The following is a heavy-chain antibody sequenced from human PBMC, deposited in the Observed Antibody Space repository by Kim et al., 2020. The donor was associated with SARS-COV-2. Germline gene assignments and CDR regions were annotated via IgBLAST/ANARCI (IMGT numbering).Heavy chain of an antibody. CDR3: AREMMDYYGSGIIDY. Sequence: GGSLRLSCAASGFTFSSYGMHWVRQAPGKGLEWVAVIWYDGSNKYYADSVKGRFTISRDNSKNTLYLQMNSLRAEDTAVYYCAREMMDYYGSGIIDYWGQGTLVTVSS. V-gene: IGHV3-33*01. CDR2: IWYDGSNK. CDR1: GFTFSSYG. D-gene: IGHD3-10*01. J-gene: IGHJ4*02.